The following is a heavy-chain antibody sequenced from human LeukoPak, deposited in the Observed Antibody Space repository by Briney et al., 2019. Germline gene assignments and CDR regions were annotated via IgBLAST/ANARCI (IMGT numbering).Heavy chain of an antibody. D-gene: IGHD1-7*01. Sequence: GGSLRLSCAASGFTFSSYSMNWVRQAPGKGLEWVSYISSSSSTIYYADSVKGRFTISRDNAENSLYLQMNSLRAEDTAVYYCAREHWNYVGYDAFDIWGQGTMVTVSS. CDR2: ISSSSSTI. CDR1: GFTFSSYS. V-gene: IGHV3-48*01. J-gene: IGHJ3*02. CDR3: AREHWNYVGYDAFDI.